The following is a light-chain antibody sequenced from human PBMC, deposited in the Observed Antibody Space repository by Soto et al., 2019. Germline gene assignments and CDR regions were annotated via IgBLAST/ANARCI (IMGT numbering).Light chain of an antibody. CDR3: QHYNSSSEA. J-gene: IGKJ1*01. Sequence: DIQMTQSPSTLSASVGDRVTITCRASQTISSWLAWYQQKPGKAPKVXIYKASTLKSGVPSRFSGSGSGTEFTLTISSLQPDDFATYYCQHYNSSSEAFGQGTQVDIK. CDR2: KAS. CDR1: QTISSW. V-gene: IGKV1-5*03.